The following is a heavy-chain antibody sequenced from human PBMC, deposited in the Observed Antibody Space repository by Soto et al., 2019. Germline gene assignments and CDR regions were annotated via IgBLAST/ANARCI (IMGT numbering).Heavy chain of an antibody. CDR2: INPSGGGT. J-gene: IGHJ6*02. CDR1: GYTFTIYY. V-gene: IGHV1-46*01. CDR3: ARDTPNYSSSLYFEFQGFGLDV. D-gene: IGHD6-13*01. Sequence: VKVSCKASGYTFTIYYIHWVRQAPGQGLEWLGIINPSGGGTNYAQKFQGRVTMTRDTSTSTVYMELSSLRSEDTAVYYCARDTPNYSSSLYFEFQGFGLDVWG.